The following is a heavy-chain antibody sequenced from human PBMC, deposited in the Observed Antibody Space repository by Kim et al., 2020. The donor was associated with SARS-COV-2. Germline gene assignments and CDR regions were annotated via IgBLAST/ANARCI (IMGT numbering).Heavy chain of an antibody. CDR2: IRSEAYGGTT. D-gene: IGHD4-17*01. J-gene: IGHJ4*01. Sequence: GGSMRLSCTASGFTFGDYAMNWVRQAPGKGLEWVGFIRSEAYGGTTEYAASGKGRFTISRDDSKSIAYLQMNSLKTEDTAVYYCARSGTAMTTYYFDYWG. CDR3: ARSGTAMTTYYFDY. V-gene: IGHV3-49*04. CDR1: GFTFGDYA.